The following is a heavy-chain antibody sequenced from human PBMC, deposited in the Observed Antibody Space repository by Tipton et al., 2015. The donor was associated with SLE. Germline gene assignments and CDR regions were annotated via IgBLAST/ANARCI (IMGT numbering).Heavy chain of an antibody. J-gene: IGHJ5*02. V-gene: IGHV1-2*06. CDR2: INPYSGAT. CDR3: ARGSAGVYAWLDP. D-gene: IGHD5/OR15-5a*01. CDR1: GYTFSTYD. Sequence: QSGAEVKKPGASVKVSCKASGYTFSTYDIDWVRQAPGQGLEWMGRINPYSGATVYAQKFQGRVTVTRDTSVTTAYMELSGLTSDDTAIYFCARGSAGVYAWLDPWGHGTLVTVSS.